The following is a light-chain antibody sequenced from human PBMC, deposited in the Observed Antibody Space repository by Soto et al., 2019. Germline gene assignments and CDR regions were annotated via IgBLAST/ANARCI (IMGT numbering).Light chain of an antibody. J-gene: IGKJ5*01. CDR2: DAS. Sequence: EIVLTPSPATLSLYPREIAPLSCLSSQSVSRYLAWYQQKPGQAPRLLIYDASNRATGIPARFSGSGSGTDFTLTISSLEPEDFAVYYCQQRSNWPPITFGQGTRLEIK. CDR1: QSVSRY. V-gene: IGKV3-11*01. CDR3: QQRSNWPPIT.